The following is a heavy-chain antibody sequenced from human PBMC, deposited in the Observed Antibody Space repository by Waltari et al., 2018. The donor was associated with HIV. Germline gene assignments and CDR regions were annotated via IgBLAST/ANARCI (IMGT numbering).Heavy chain of an antibody. Sequence: EVQLVESGGCSVQHGRSLRLSCTSSGVPFDDSALHSVRQPPGKGLEWVSGIRWNSGDIADADSVKGRFTISRDNTKNSLFLQMNSVRVEDTALYYCVKDGASTIFGVLNGMDVWGQGTTVTVSS. CDR3: VKDGASTIFGVLNGMDV. J-gene: IGHJ6*02. CDR1: GVPFDDSA. V-gene: IGHV3-9*01. D-gene: IGHD3-3*01. CDR2: IRWNSGDI.